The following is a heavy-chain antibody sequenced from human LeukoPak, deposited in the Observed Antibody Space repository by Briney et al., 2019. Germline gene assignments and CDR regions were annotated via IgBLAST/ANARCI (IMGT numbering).Heavy chain of an antibody. V-gene: IGHV3-21*01. CDR2: ISSSSSYI. CDR1: GFTFSSYS. CDR3: ARDLGYYYDSSGYCPDY. J-gene: IGHJ4*02. D-gene: IGHD3-22*01. Sequence: PGGSLRLSCAASGFTFSSYSMNWVRQAPGKGLEWVSSISSSSSYIYYADSVKGRFTISRDNAKNSLYLQMNSLRAEDTAVYYCARDLGYYYDSSGYCPDYWGQGTLVTVSS.